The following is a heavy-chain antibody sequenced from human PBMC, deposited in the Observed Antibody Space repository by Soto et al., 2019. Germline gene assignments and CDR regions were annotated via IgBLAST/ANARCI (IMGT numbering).Heavy chain of an antibody. D-gene: IGHD2-15*01. Sequence: QVQLQQWGAGLLKPSETLSLTCAVSGGSFSGYYWSWIRQPPGKGLEWIGEINHSGSTNYNPSLKRRVTISVGQSMNQYSLELSSVAAADTAVCYCASVGVVVVAATRWFGLLGQGTPVTVFS. CDR1: GGSFSGYY. CDR3: ASVGVVVVAATRWFGL. CDR2: INHSGST. J-gene: IGHJ5*02. V-gene: IGHV4-34*01.